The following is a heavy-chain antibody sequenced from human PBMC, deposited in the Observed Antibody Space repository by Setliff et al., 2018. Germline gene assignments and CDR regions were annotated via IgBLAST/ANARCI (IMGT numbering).Heavy chain of an antibody. CDR3: ARLPPLHTPMALTFVY. J-gene: IGHJ4*02. CDR2: MYYSGDT. Sequence: SETLSLTCTVSGGSVRGYYWSWIRQPPGKGLEWIGYMYYSGDTNYNPSLKSRVTISVDTSKNQFSLELRSVTAADTAVYYCARLPPLHTPMALTFVYWGQGILVTVSS. D-gene: IGHD5-18*01. CDR1: GGSVRGYY. V-gene: IGHV4-59*08.